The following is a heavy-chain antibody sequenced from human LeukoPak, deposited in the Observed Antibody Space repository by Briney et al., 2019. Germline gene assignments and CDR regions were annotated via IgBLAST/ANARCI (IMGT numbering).Heavy chain of an antibody. V-gene: IGHV3-48*04. CDR1: GFTFSSYS. D-gene: IGHD3-16*01. Sequence: GGSLRLSCAASGFTFSSYSMNWVRQAPGKGLEWVSYISSSSSTIYYADSVKGRFTISRDNAKNSLYLQMNRLRAEDTAVYYCARDYMITFGGVIRHDYWGQGTLVTVSS. J-gene: IGHJ4*02. CDR2: ISSSSSTI. CDR3: ARDYMITFGGVIRHDY.